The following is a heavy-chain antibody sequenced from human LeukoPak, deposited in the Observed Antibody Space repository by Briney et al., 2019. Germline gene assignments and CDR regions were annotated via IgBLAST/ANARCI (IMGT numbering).Heavy chain of an antibody. CDR2: IIPIFGTA. Sequence: ASVKVSCKASGGTFSSYAISWVRQAPGQGLEWMGGIIPIFGTANYAQKIQGRATITTDESTSTAYMELSSLRSEDTAVYYCARDMTTVTLRTYYYYYYMDVWGKGTTVTVSS. CDR1: GGTFSSYA. CDR3: ARDMTTVTLRTYYYYYYMDV. V-gene: IGHV1-69*05. J-gene: IGHJ6*03. D-gene: IGHD4-17*01.